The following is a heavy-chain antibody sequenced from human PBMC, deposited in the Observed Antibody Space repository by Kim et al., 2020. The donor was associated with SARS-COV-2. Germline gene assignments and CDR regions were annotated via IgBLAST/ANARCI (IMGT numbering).Heavy chain of an antibody. CDR3: ARGVITMVRGVKNWFDP. CDR1: GGSFSGYY. D-gene: IGHD3-10*01. J-gene: IGHJ5*02. CDR2: INHSGST. Sequence: SETLSLTCAVYGGSFSGYYWSWIRQPPGKGLEWIGEINHSGSTNYNPSLKSRVTISVDTSKNQFSLKLSSVTAADTAVYYCARGVITMVRGVKNWFDPWGQGTLVTVSS. V-gene: IGHV4-34*01.